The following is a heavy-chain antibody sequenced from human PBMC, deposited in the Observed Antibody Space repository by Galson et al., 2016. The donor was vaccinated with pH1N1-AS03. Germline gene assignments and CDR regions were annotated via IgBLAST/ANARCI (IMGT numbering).Heavy chain of an antibody. CDR1: GFTFSIYA. D-gene: IGHD3-3*01. CDR2: VGGVDGSL. V-gene: IGHV3-23*01. CDR3: ARGSGSPHWFDP. J-gene: IGHJ5*02. Sequence: LRLSCAASGFTFSIYAMHWVRQAPGKGLEWVSGVGGVDGSLWYAESVKGRFTVSRDNSKGTLDLQMNSLRADDTAVYYCARGSGSPHWFDPWGQGTLVTVSA.